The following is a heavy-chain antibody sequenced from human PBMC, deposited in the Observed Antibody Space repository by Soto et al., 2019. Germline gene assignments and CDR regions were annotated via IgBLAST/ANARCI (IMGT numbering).Heavy chain of an antibody. V-gene: IGHV1-2*02. CDR1: GYTFTGYY. CDR2: INPNSGGT. CDR3: ARTSGRYYDSSGYLGN. J-gene: IGHJ4*02. D-gene: IGHD3-22*01. Sequence: GASVKVSCKASGYTFTGYYMHWVRQAPGQGLEWMGWINPNSGGTNYAQKFQGMVTMTRDTSICTAYMELSRLRSDDTAVYYCARTSGRYYDSSGYLGNWGPGTLDTVSS.